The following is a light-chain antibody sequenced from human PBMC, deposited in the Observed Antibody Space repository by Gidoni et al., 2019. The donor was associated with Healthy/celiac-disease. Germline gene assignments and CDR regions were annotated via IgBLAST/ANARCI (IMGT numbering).Light chain of an antibody. J-gene: IGKJ2*01. CDR1: QSVSSN. CDR2: GAS. Sequence: EIVMTQSPATLSVSPGGRATLSCRASQSVSSNFAWYQQKPGQAPRLLIYGASTRATGIPARFSGSGSGTEFTLTISSLQSEDFAVYYCQQYNNWPPYTFXQXTKLEIK. CDR3: QQYNNWPPYT. V-gene: IGKV3-15*01.